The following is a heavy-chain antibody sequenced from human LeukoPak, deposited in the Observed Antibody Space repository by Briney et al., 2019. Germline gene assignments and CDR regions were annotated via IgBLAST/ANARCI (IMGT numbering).Heavy chain of an antibody. J-gene: IGHJ4*02. V-gene: IGHV3-21*01. CDR3: ARRGYDSSGYSY. Sequence: GGSLRLSRAASRFTFSSYSMNWVRQAPGKGLEWVSSISSSSSYIYYADSVKGRFTISRDNAKNSLYLQMNSLRAEDTAVYYCARRGYDSSGYSYWGQGTLVTVSS. D-gene: IGHD3-22*01. CDR2: ISSSSSYI. CDR1: RFTFSSYS.